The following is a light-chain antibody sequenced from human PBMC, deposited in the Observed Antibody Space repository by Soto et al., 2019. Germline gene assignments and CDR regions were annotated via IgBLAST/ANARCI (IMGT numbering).Light chain of an antibody. Sequence: EIVVAQSPATLSASPGERATLSCWASQSVGINLAWYQQKPGQAPRLLIYDASTWATGIPDRFRGSGSGTDFTLIISSLQSEDFAVSFCQQYDNWPPAYTFGQGTKLEIK. CDR1: QSVGIN. J-gene: IGKJ2*01. CDR2: DAS. CDR3: QQYDNWPPAYT. V-gene: IGKV3-15*01.